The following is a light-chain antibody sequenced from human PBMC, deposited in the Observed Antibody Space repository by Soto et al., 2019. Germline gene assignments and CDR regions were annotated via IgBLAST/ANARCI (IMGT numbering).Light chain of an antibody. V-gene: IGKV3-20*01. CDR1: QSISSTQ. CDR2: GAS. Sequence: EIVLTQSPDTLSLSPGERATLSCRASQSISSTQLVWYQQKPGQAPTLLIFGASSRATGIQDRFSGSGSGTDFTLTIRGLQPEDFAVYYCKQYGTSPGTFGQGTKVDIK. CDR3: KQYGTSPGT. J-gene: IGKJ1*01.